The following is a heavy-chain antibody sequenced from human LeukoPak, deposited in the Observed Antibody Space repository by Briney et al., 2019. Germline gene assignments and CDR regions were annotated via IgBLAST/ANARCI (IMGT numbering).Heavy chain of an antibody. J-gene: IGHJ4*02. CDR1: GFTFSSNY. D-gene: IGHD3-3*01. CDR2: IYSGGST. V-gene: IGHV3-66*01. CDR3: ARAWSGTQYYFDY. Sequence: GGSLRLSCAASGFTFSSNYMSWVRQAPGKGLEWVSIIYSGGSTYYADSVNGRFTISTDNSKNTLYLQMNSLRAEDTAVYYCARAWSGTQYYFDYWGQGTLVTVSS.